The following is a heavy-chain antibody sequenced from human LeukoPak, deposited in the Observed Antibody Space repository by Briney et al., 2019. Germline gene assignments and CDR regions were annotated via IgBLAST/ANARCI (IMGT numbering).Heavy chain of an antibody. V-gene: IGHV3-66*01. CDR2: IYSGGST. CDR1: GFTVSSNY. D-gene: IGHD2-15*01. Sequence: GGSLRLSCAASGFTVSSNYMSWVRQAPGKGLEWVSVIYSGGSTYYADSVKGRFTISRDNSKNTLYLQMNSLRAEDTAVYYCTRETLIDSGYAYCSGGSCGYYFDYWGQGTLVTVSS. J-gene: IGHJ4*02. CDR3: TRETLIDSGYAYCSGGSCGYYFDY.